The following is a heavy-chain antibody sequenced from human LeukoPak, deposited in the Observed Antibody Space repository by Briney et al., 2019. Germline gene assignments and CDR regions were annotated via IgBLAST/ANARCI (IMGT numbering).Heavy chain of an antibody. D-gene: IGHD6-19*01. J-gene: IGHJ4*02. Sequence: PGRSLRLSCAASGFTFSDYYMSWIRQAPGKGLEWVSYISSSSSYTNYADSVKGRFTISRDNSKNTLYLQMNSLRAEDTAVYYCAKTALAVAGIVPVESELDYWGQGTLVTVSS. CDR2: ISSSSSYT. CDR3: AKTALAVAGIVPVESELDY. CDR1: GFTFSDYY. V-gene: IGHV3-11*03.